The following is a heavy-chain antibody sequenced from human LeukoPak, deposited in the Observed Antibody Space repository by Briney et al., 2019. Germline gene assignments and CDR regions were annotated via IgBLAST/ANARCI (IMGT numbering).Heavy chain of an antibody. V-gene: IGHV4-31*03. Sequence: SQTLSLTRTVSGGSISSGGYYWSWIRQHPGKGLEWIGYIYYSGSTYYNPSLKSRVTISVDTSKNQFSLKLSSVTAADTAVYYCARVDIVATISAFDIWGQGTMVTVSS. CDR1: GGSISSGGYY. D-gene: IGHD5-12*01. CDR2: IYYSGST. CDR3: ARVDIVATISAFDI. J-gene: IGHJ3*02.